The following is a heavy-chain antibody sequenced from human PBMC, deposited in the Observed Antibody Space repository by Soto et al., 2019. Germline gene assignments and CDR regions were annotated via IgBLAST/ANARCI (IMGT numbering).Heavy chain of an antibody. Sequence: QVQLQESGPGLVKPSQTLSLTCTVSGGSISSGDYYWSWIRQHPGKGLEWIGYIYYSGSTYYNPSHKSRVAISVDTSKNQCSLKLSSVAAADTAVYDCAREYYGAGMSMDVRGQGPTVAVSS. CDR2: IYYSGST. CDR1: GGSISSGDYY. D-gene: IGHD3-10*01. CDR3: AREYYGAGMSMDV. V-gene: IGHV4-30-4*01. J-gene: IGHJ6*02.